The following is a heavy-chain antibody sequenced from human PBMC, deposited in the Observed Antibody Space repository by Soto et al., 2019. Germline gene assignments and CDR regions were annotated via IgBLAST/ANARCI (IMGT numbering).Heavy chain of an antibody. J-gene: IGHJ6*02. V-gene: IGHV1-2*04. CDR3: ARDSRVYYDFWSGPSLGYYYYGMDV. D-gene: IGHD3-3*01. CDR2: INPNSGGT. CDR1: GYTFTGYY. Sequence: ASVKVSCKASGYTFTGYYMHWVRQAPGQGLEWMGWINPNSGGTNYAQKFQGWVTMTRDTSISTAYMELSRLRSDDTAVYYCARDSRVYYDFWSGPSLGYYYYGMDVWGQRTTVTVSS.